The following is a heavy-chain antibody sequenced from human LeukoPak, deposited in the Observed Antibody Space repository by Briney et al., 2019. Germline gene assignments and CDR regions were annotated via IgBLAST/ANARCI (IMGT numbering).Heavy chain of an antibody. J-gene: IGHJ4*02. D-gene: IGHD1-26*01. CDR1: GFTFSSYA. CDR3: AKDRYSGSYYFDY. Sequence: GGSLRLSCAASGFTFSSYAMSWVRQAPGKGLEWVSSISGSGGSTYYADSVKGRFTISRDNSKNTLYLQMNSLRAEDTAVYYCAKDRYSGSYYFDYWGQGTLVTVSS. CDR2: ISGSGGST. V-gene: IGHV3-23*01.